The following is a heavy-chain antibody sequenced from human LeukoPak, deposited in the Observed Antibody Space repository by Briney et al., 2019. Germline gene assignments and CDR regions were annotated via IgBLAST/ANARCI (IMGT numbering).Heavy chain of an antibody. D-gene: IGHD2-2*01. J-gene: IGHJ4*02. V-gene: IGHV1-2*02. CDR2: INPNSGGT. CDR3: ATMGGVVVVPAALDY. CDR1: GYTFTGYY. Sequence: ASVKVSCMASGYTFTGYYMHWVRQAPGQGLEWMGWINPNSGGTNYAQKFQGRVTMTRDTSISTAYMELSRLRSDDTAVYYCATMGGVVVVPAALDYWGQGTLVTVSS.